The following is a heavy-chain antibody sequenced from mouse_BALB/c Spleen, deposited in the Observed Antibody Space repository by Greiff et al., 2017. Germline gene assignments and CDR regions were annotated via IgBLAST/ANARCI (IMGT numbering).Heavy chain of an antibody. CDR3: ASGAFGAYYAMDY. CDR1: GFNIKDTY. J-gene: IGHJ4*01. CDR2: IDPANGNT. Sequence: VQLQQSGAELVKPGASVKLSCTASGFNIKDTYMHWVKQRPEQGLEWIGRIDPANGNTKYDPKFQGKATITADTSSNTAYLQLSSLTSEDTAVYYCASGAFGAYYAMDYWGQGTSVTVSS. V-gene: IGHV14-3*02.